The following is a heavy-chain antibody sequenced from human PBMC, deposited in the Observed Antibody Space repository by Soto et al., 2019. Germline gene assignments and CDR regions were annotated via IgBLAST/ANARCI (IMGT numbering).Heavy chain of an antibody. J-gene: IGHJ6*02. V-gene: IGHV3-13*01. CDR1: GFTFSSYD. CDR2: IGTAGDT. D-gene: IGHD6-6*01. CDR3: ARVMGVGSSSRSYYYYGMDV. Sequence: GGSLRLSCAASGFTFSSYDMHWVRQATGKGLEWVSAIGTAGDTYYPGSVKGRFTISRENAKNSLYLQMNSLRAEDTAVYDCARVMGVGSSSRSYYYYGMDVWGQGTTVTVSS.